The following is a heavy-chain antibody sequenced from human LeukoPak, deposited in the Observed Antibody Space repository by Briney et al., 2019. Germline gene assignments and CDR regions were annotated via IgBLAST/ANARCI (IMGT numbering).Heavy chain of an antibody. V-gene: IGHV3-7*01. J-gene: IGHJ4*02. CDR1: GFTFSGYW. D-gene: IGHD6-13*01. CDR3: AREGEIAAAGPYYFDY. Sequence: GGSLRLSCAASGFTFSGYWMSWVRQAPGKGLEWEANIKQDGSEKYYVDSVKGRFTISRDNAKNSLYLQMNSLRAEDTAVYYCAREGEIAAAGPYYFDYWGQGTLVTVSS. CDR2: IKQDGSEK.